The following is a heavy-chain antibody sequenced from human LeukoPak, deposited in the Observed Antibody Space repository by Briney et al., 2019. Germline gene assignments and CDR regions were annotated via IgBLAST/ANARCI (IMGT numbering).Heavy chain of an antibody. CDR3: ATDPNYGDYVSY. V-gene: IGHV1-24*01. CDR1: GYTLTELA. D-gene: IGHD4-17*01. Sequence: ASVKVSCKVSGYTLTELAIHWVRQAPGKGLEWMGGFDSEDGETIYAQKFQGRVTMTEDTTIETAYMDLSSLRSEDTAVYYCATDPNYGDYVSYWGQGTLVTVSS. CDR2: FDSEDGET. J-gene: IGHJ4*02.